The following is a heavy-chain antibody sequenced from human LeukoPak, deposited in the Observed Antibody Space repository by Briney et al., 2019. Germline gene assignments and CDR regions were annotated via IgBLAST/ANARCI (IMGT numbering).Heavy chain of an antibody. CDR1: GFTFSSDS. D-gene: IGHD3-10*02. V-gene: IGHV3-48*04. CDR3: AELGITMIGGV. CDR2: ISSSGITI. Sequence: GGSLRLSCAASGFTFSSDSMNWGRQAPGKGLEWVSYISSSGITIDYADSVKGRFTISRDNATNSLYPQMNSLRAEDTAVYYCAELGITMIGGVWGKGTTVTISS. J-gene: IGHJ6*04.